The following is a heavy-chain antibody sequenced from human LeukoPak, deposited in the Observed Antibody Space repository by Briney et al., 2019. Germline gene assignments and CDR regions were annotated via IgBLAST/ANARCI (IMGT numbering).Heavy chain of an antibody. D-gene: IGHD5-24*01. Sequence: GGSLRLSCAASGFTVSSNYMSWVRQAPGKGLEWVSVIYSGGSTYYADSVKGRFTISRDNSKNTVFLQMNSLRAEDTAVYYCARDQDDLFDYWGQGTLVTVSS. CDR1: GFTVSSNY. CDR3: ARDQDDLFDY. J-gene: IGHJ4*02. V-gene: IGHV3-66*01. CDR2: IYSGGST.